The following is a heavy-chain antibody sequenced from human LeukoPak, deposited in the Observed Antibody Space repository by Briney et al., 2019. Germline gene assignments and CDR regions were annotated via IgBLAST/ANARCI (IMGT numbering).Heavy chain of an antibody. V-gene: IGHV3-21*01. CDR3: ARALTTLTYEGY. Sequence: GGSLRLSCAASGFTFSSSAMSWVRQAPGKGLEWVSSISGSNSYIFYADSVKGRFTVSRDNAKDSLYLQMNSLRAEDTAVYYCARALTTLTYEGYWGQGTLVTVSS. J-gene: IGHJ4*02. CDR1: GFTFSSSA. D-gene: IGHD1-1*01. CDR2: ISGSNSYI.